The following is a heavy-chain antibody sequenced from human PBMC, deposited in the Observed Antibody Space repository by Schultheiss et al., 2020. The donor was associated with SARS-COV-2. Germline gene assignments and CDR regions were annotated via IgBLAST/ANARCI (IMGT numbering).Heavy chain of an antibody. CDR3: AKDIEARSSSSYYGMDV. Sequence: GGSLRLSCAASGFTFDDYAMHWVRQAPGKGLEWVSGISWNSGSIGYADSVKGRFTISRDNAKNSLYLQMNSLRAEDTALYYCAKDIEARSSSSYYGMDVWGQGTTVTVSS. J-gene: IGHJ6*02. D-gene: IGHD6-13*01. V-gene: IGHV3-9*01. CDR2: ISWNSGSI. CDR1: GFTFDDYA.